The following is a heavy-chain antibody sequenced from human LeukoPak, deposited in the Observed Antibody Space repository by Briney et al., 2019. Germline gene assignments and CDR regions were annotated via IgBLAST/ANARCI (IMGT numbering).Heavy chain of an antibody. J-gene: IGHJ4*02. Sequence: SETLSLTCTVSGGSISSTSYYWGWIRQPPGKGLEWIGSIYYSGSTYYNPSLQSQVTISVDMSKNQFSLRLNSVTAADTAVYYCARDPILAVYGASSHTQYYFDYWGQGTLVTVSS. CDR3: ARDPILAVYGASSHTQYYFDY. V-gene: IGHV4-39*07. CDR1: GGSISSTSYY. CDR2: IYYSGST. D-gene: IGHD2-8*01.